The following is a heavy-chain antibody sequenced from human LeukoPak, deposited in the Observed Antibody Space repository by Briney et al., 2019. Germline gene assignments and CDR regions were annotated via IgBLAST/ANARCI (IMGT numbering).Heavy chain of an antibody. CDR2: IIPIFGTA. V-gene: IGHV1-69*05. J-gene: IGHJ4*02. Sequence: SVKVSCKASGGIFSSYAIIWVRQAPGQGLEWMGGIIPIFGTANYAQKFQGRVTITTDESTSTAYMELSSLRSEDTAVYYCARVGVAGPFDYWGQGTLVTVSS. D-gene: IGHD6-19*01. CDR3: ARVGVAGPFDY. CDR1: GGIFSSYA.